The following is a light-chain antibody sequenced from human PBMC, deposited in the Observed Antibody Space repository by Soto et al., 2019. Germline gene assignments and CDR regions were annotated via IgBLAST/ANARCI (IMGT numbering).Light chain of an antibody. V-gene: IGKV3-15*01. J-gene: IGKJ1*01. Sequence: TLSVSPGERATLSCRASQSVSSNLAWYQQKPGQAPRLLIYGASTRATGIPARFSGSGSGTEFTLTISSLQSEDFAVYYCQQYNNWWTIGQGSKL. CDR1: QSVSSN. CDR3: QQYNNWWT. CDR2: GAS.